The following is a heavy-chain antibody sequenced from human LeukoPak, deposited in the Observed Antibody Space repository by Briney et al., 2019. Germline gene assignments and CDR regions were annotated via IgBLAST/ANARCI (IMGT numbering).Heavy chain of an antibody. CDR1: GGSISSHY. CDR3: ARANYNYYYKMDV. V-gene: IGHV4-59*11. J-gene: IGHJ6*03. Sequence: SETLSLTCTVSGGSISSHYWTWIRQPPGKGLEWIAYIFYSGSTNYNPSLKSRVTMSVDTTKNQFSLKLSSVTAADTAVYVCARANYNYYYKMDVWGKGTTVTVSS. CDR2: IFYSGST.